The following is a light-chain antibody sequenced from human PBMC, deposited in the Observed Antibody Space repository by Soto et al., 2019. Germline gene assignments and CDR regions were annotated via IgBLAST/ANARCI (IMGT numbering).Light chain of an antibody. CDR1: SSDVGSYDH. V-gene: IGLV2-14*01. CDR2: AVS. CDR3: ISYTGSSTSYV. J-gene: IGLJ1*01. Sequence: QSVLTQPASVSGSPGQSITISCSGTSSDVGSYDHVAWYQQFPGNTPKLMIYAVSNRPSGVSNRFSGSKSGNTASLTISGLQAEDEADYYCISYTGSSTSYVFGTGTKVTVL.